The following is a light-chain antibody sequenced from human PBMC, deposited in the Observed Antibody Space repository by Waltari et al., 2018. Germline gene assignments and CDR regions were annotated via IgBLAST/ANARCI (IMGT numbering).Light chain of an antibody. CDR3: QHYVRLPAT. V-gene: IGKV3-20*01. J-gene: IGKJ1*01. Sequence: EIVLTQSPGTLSLSPGERATLSCRASQSVSRTLAWYQQKPGQAPRLLIYGASTRATGIPERFSGGGSGTDFSLTISRLEPEDFALYYCQHYVRLPATFGQGTKVGIK. CDR2: GAS. CDR1: QSVSRT.